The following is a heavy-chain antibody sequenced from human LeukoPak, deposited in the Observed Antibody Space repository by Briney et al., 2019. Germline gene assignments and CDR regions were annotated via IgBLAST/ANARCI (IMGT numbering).Heavy chain of an antibody. CDR2: IKQEGSEK. V-gene: IGHV3-7*01. CDR1: GITFSNYW. Sequence: PGGSLRLSCAASGITFSNYWMSWVRQAPGKGLEWVANIKQEGSEKNYVDSVKGRFTISRDNAKNSLYLQMNSLRAEDTAVYYCAREIESSDEWLFQYYYHYYMDVWGKGTTVTVSS. J-gene: IGHJ6*03. CDR3: AREIESSDEWLFQYYYHYYMDV. D-gene: IGHD3-3*01.